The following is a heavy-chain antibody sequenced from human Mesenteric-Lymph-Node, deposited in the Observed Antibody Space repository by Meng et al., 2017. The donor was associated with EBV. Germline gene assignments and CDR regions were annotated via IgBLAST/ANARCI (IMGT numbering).Heavy chain of an antibody. D-gene: IGHD3-10*01. Sequence: QVQLQQWGAGLLKPSXTLSLTCAXYGGSFSGYYWSWIRQPPGKGLEWIGEINHSGSTNYNPSLKSRVTISVDTSKNQFSLKLSSVTAADTAVYYCARDLTDYYGSGQPSVNFDYWGQGTLVTVSS. CDR2: INHSGST. V-gene: IGHV4-34*01. CDR1: GGSFSGYY. CDR3: ARDLTDYYGSGQPSVNFDY. J-gene: IGHJ4*02.